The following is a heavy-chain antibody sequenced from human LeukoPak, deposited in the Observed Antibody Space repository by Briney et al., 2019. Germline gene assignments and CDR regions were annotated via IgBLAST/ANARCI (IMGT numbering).Heavy chain of an antibody. CDR3: ARDFTIAAAGTDLNDY. D-gene: IGHD6-13*01. J-gene: IGHJ4*02. CDR2: INPNSGGT. Sequence: ASVKVSCKASGYTFTGYYMHWVRQAPGQGLEWMGWINPNSGGTNYAQKFQGWVTMTRDTSISTAYMELSRLRSDDTAVYYCARDFTIAAAGTDLNDYWGQGTLVTVSS. CDR1: GYTFTGYY. V-gene: IGHV1-2*04.